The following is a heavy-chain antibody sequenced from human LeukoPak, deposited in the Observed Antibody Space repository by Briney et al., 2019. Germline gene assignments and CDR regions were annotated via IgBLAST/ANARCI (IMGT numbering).Heavy chain of an antibody. CDR3: AQNWNCDL. J-gene: IGHJ4*02. CDR1: GFTFSSYW. D-gene: IGHD1-7*01. V-gene: IGHV3-23*01. CDR2: IDDSGGTT. Sequence: GGSLRLSCAASGFTFSSYWMSWVRQAPGKGLEWVSIIDDSGGTTYYADSVKGRFTISRDNSKNTVYLQMNSLRDEDTAVYYCAQNWNCDLWGQGTLVTVSS.